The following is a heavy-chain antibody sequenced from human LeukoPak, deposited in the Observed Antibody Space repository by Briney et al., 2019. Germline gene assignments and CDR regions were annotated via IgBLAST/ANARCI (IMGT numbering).Heavy chain of an antibody. V-gene: IGHV3-48*03. CDR1: GFIFSRYE. Sequence: PGGSLRLSCAASGFIFSRYEMTWVRKAPGKGLEWVSYISSSGSTTYYADSVKGRFTMSRDDAKNLVDLHMNSLRAEDSAVYYCARGRDVVATAPFFYYGMDVWGQGTTVTVSS. D-gene: IGHD5-12*01. J-gene: IGHJ6*02. CDR2: ISSSGSTT. CDR3: ARGRDVVATAPFFYYGMDV.